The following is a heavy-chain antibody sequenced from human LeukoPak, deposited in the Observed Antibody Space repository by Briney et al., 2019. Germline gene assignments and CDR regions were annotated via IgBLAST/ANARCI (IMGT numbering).Heavy chain of an antibody. CDR2: MYYSGNI. CDR3: ARVAGGYNHWFDP. D-gene: IGHD5-24*01. V-gene: IGHV4-39*07. CDR1: GGSISSSTYY. Sequence: PSETLSLTCTVSGGSISSSTYYWGWIRQPPGKGLEWIGSMYYSGNIYYNPSLKSRVTISVDTSKNQFSLKLSSVTAADTAVYYCARVAGGYNHWFDPWGQGTLVTVSS. J-gene: IGHJ5*02.